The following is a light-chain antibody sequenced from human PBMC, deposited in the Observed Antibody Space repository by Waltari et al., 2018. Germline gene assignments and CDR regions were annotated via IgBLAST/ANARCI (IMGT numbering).Light chain of an antibody. CDR2: DVS. CDR1: SSDVGGYNY. J-gene: IGLJ3*02. CDR3: SSYTRSDTVV. Sequence: QSVLTQPASVSGSPRQSITISCTGTSSDVGGYNYVSWYQQYPGKAPKLMIYDVSNRPSGVSDRFSGSKSGNTASLTISGLRAEDEGYYYCSSYTRSDTVVFGGGTKLTAL. V-gene: IGLV2-14*03.